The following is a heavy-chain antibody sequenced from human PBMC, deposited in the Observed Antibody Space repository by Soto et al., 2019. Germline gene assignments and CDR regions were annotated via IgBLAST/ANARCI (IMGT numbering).Heavy chain of an antibody. CDR3: ARHQAGNNCDYYLDV. Sequence: PSETLSLTCTVSGGSISSSSYYCGWIRQPPGKGLEWIGSIYYSGSTYYNPSLKSRVTISVDTSKNQFSLKLSSVTAADTAIYYCARHQAGNNCDYYLDVWGKGTTVTVSS. J-gene: IGHJ6*03. V-gene: IGHV4-39*01. D-gene: IGHD1-1*01. CDR1: GGSISSSSYY. CDR2: IYYSGST.